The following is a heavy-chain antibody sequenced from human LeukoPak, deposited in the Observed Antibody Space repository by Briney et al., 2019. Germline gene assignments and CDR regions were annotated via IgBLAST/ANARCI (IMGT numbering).Heavy chain of an antibody. Sequence: GGSLRLPCAASGFTFSSYSMNWVRQAPGKGLEWVSSISSSSSYIYYADSVKGRFTISRDNAKNSLYLQMNSLRAEDTPVYYCAREAVGDYFDYWGQGTLVTVSS. J-gene: IGHJ4*02. CDR3: AREAVGDYFDY. CDR2: ISSSSSYI. CDR1: GFTFSSYS. V-gene: IGHV3-21*01. D-gene: IGHD3-16*01.